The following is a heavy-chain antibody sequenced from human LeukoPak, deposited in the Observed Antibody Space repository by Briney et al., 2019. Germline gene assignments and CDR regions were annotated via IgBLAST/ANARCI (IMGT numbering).Heavy chain of an antibody. Sequence: GGSLRLSCAASGFTFSSYAMSWVRQAPGKGLEWVSSISSSSSYIYYADSVKGRFTISRDNAKNSLYLQMNSLRAEDTAVYYCARDLGRYCSSTSCYPWDYWGQGTLVTVSS. V-gene: IGHV3-21*01. D-gene: IGHD2-2*01. CDR2: ISSSSSYI. CDR3: ARDLGRYCSSTSCYPWDY. J-gene: IGHJ4*02. CDR1: GFTFSSYA.